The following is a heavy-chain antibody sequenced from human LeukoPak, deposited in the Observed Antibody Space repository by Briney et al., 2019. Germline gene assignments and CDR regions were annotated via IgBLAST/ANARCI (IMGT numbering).Heavy chain of an antibody. Sequence: SETLSLTCTVSGGSISSYYWSWIRQPPGKGLEWIGYIYYSGSTNYNPSLKSRVTISVDTSKNQFSLKLSSVSAADTAVYYCARDSSPTQYWGQGTLVTVSS. V-gene: IGHV4-59*01. CDR2: IYYSGST. CDR3: ARDSSPTQY. CDR1: GGSISSYY. J-gene: IGHJ4*02.